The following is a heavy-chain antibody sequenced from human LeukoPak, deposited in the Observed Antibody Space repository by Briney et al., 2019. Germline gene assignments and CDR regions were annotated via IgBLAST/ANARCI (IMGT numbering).Heavy chain of an antibody. D-gene: IGHD3-3*01. J-gene: IGHJ4*02. CDR3: ASFSLTYDFWSGFDY. Sequence: SETLSLTCTVSGGSISSYYWSWIRQPPGKGLEWIGYIYYSGSTNYNPSLKNRVTISVDTSKNQFSLKLSSVTAADTAVYYCASFSLTYDFWSGFDYWGQGTLVTVSS. CDR1: GGSISSYY. V-gene: IGHV4-59*01. CDR2: IYYSGST.